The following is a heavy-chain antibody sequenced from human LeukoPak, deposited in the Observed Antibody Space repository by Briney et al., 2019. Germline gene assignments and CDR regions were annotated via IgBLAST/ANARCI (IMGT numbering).Heavy chain of an antibody. Sequence: GGSLRLSCAASGFTFSRIAMTWVPQAPGKGLEWVSTIRSNGDTAYNADSVRGRFAISRDNSKNALFLQMSSLRVEDTAIYYCAKGQELDDGVFDSWGQGTLVTVSS. CDR3: AKGQELDDGVFDS. D-gene: IGHD1-1*01. CDR2: IRSNGDTA. J-gene: IGHJ4*02. V-gene: IGHV3-23*01. CDR1: GFTFSRIA.